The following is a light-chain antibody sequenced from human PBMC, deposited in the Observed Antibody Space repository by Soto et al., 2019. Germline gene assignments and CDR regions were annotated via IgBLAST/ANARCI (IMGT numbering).Light chain of an antibody. Sequence: SYELTQPPSVSVAPGQTARITCGGNNIGSKSVHWYQQKPGQAPVLVVDDDSGRPSGIPERFSGSNSGNTATLTISRVEAGDEADYFCHVWDSSSEHVFGTGTKV. J-gene: IGLJ1*01. CDR2: DDS. V-gene: IGLV3-21*02. CDR1: NIGSKS. CDR3: HVWDSSSEHV.